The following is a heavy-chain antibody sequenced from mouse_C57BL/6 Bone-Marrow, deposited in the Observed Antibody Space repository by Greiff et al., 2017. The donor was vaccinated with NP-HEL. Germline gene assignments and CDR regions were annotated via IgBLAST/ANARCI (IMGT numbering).Heavy chain of an antibody. V-gene: IGHV2-6-1*01. CDR3: ARHRDGYFYYAMDY. J-gene: IGHJ4*01. CDR1: GFSLTSYG. D-gene: IGHD2-3*01. Sequence: VHLVESGPGLVAPSQSLSITCTVSGFSLTSYGVHWVRQPPGKGLEWLVVIWSDGSTTYNSALKSRLSISKDNSKSQVFLKMNSLQTDDTAMYYCARHRDGYFYYAMDYWGQGTSVTVSS. CDR2: IWSDGST.